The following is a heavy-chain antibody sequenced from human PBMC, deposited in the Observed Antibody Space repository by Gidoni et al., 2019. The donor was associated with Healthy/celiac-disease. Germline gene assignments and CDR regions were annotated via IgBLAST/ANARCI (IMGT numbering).Heavy chain of an antibody. V-gene: IGHV1-18*01. CDR1: GYTFTSYG. Sequence: QVQLVQSGAEVKKPGASVKVSCKPSGYTFTSYGISWVRQAPGQGLEWMGWTSAYNGNTNYAQKLQGRVTMTTDTSTSTAYMELRSMRSDDTAVYYCARDRLSDIAAAGFDDWGQGTLVTVSS. D-gene: IGHD6-13*01. CDR3: ARDRLSDIAAAGFDD. J-gene: IGHJ4*01. CDR2: TSAYNGNT.